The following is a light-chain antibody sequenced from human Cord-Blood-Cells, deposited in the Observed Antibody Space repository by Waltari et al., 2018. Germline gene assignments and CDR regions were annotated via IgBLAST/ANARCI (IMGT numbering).Light chain of an antibody. CDR3: SSYTSSSTLV. CDR1: SSDVGGYNS. CDR2: DVS. Sequence: QSALTQPASVSGPPVPSITISCTGTSSDVGGYNSFSWYQQHPGKAPKLIVYDVSNRPSGVSNRFAGSKSGNTASLTISGLQAEDEADYYCSSYTSSSTLVFGGGTKLTVL. J-gene: IGLJ3*02. V-gene: IGLV2-14*03.